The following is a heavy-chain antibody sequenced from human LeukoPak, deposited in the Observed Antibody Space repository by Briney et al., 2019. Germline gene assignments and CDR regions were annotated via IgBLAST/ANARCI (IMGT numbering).Heavy chain of an antibody. CDR2: IKQDGSEK. CDR1: GFTFSSYW. D-gene: IGHD3-3*01. CDR3: ARETQRDFWSGINWFDP. V-gene: IGHV3-7*01. J-gene: IGHJ5*02. Sequence: GGSLRLSCAASGFTFSSYWMSWVRQAPGKGLEWVANIKQDGSEKYYVDSVKGRFTISRDSAKNSLYLQMNSLRAEDTAVYYCARETQRDFWSGINWFDPWGQGTLVTVSS.